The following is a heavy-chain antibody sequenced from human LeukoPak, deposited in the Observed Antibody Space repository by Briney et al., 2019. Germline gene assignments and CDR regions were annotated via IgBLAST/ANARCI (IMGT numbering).Heavy chain of an antibody. Sequence: AGGSLRLSCAASGFTFSSYTMNRVRQAPGKGQEWVSYISSTSSYINYADSVKGRFTISRDNAKNSLYLQMNSLRAEDTAVYYCARTSSGWAPPQPAWYFDLWGRGTLVTVSS. CDR1: GFTFSSYT. CDR2: ISSTSSYI. D-gene: IGHD6-19*01. J-gene: IGHJ2*01. CDR3: ARTSSGWAPPQPAWYFDL. V-gene: IGHV3-21*01.